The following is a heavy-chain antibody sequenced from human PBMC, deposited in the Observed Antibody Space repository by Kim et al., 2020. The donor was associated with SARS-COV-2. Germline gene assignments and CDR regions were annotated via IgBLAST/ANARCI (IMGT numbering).Heavy chain of an antibody. D-gene: IGHD3-9*01. CDR2: IYSGGSST. V-gene: IGHV3-23*03. CDR3: AKDGSALFSYYGMDV. CDR1: GFTFSSYA. J-gene: IGHJ6*02. Sequence: GGSLRLSCAASGFTFSSYAMSWVRQAPGKGLEWVSVIYSGGSSTYYADSVKGRFTISRDNSKNTLYLQMNSLRAEDTAVYYCAKDGSALFSYYGMDVWGQGTTVTVSS.